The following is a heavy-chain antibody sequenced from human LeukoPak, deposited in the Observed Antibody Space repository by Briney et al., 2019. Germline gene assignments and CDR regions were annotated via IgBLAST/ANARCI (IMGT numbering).Heavy chain of an antibody. V-gene: IGHV4-39*01. CDR1: GGSISSSSYY. J-gene: IGHJ6*03. Sequence: SETLSLTCTVSGGSISSSSYYWGWIRQPPGKGLEWIGSIYYSGSTYYNPSLKSRVTISVDTSKNQFSLKLSSVTAADTAVYYCARVSRSSSWFNYYYYMDVWGKGATVTVSS. CDR3: ARVSRSSSWFNYYYYMDV. CDR2: IYYSGST. D-gene: IGHD6-13*01.